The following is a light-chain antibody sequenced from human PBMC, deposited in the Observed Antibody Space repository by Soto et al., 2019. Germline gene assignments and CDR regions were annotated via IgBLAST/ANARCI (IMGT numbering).Light chain of an antibody. CDR2: DAS. CDR1: QSVSSY. J-gene: IGKJ5*01. V-gene: IGKV3-11*01. CDR3: QQRSNWPIT. Sequence: EIVLTQSPATLSLSPGERATLSCRASQSVSSYLAWYQQKPGQAPRLLIYDASNRATGIPARFSGSGSRTDITLTISSLEPEDFAVYYCQQRSNWPITFGQGTRLEIK.